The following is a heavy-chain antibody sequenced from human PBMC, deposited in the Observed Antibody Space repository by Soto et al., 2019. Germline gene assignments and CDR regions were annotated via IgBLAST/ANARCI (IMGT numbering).Heavy chain of an antibody. D-gene: IGHD3-3*01. CDR1: GFACSDSA. J-gene: IGHJ4*02. Sequence: TGGSLRLSCAASGFACSDSAMHWVRQGSGKGLEWVGRIRGKSNSYATTYAASVEGRFTIFRDDSKNTAYLQMNSLKTEDTAMYFCTSQLDDFWTGYYYDWGQGTLVTVSS. CDR3: TSQLDDFWTGYYYD. CDR2: IRGKSNSYAT. V-gene: IGHV3-73*01.